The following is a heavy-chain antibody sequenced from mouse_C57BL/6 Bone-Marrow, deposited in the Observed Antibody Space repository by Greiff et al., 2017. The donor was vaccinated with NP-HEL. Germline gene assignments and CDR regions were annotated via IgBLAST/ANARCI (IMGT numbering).Heavy chain of an antibody. CDR2: INPNNGGT. V-gene: IGHV1-26*01. J-gene: IGHJ4*01. CDR3: ARGVLAMDY. CDR1: GYTFTDYY. Sequence: VQLHQSGPELVKPGASVKISCKASGYTFTDYYMNWVKQSHGKSLEWIGDINPNNGGTSYNQKFKGKATLTVDKSSSTAYMELRSLTSEDAAVYYCARGVLAMDYWGQGTSVTVSS.